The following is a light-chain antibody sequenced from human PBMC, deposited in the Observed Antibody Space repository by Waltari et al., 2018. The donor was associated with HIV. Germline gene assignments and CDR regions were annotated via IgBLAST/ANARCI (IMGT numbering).Light chain of an antibody. CDR3: CSYAGSSGV. CDR1: RSAVGRYIL. J-gene: IGLJ3*02. Sequence: QSALTQPASVSVSPGQSITISCTGTRSAVGRYILFSRYQQHPGKAPKLMIYEGSKRPSGVANRFSGSKSGNTASLTISGLQAEDEADYYCCSYAGSSGVFGGGTKLTVL. CDR2: EGS. V-gene: IGLV2-23*01.